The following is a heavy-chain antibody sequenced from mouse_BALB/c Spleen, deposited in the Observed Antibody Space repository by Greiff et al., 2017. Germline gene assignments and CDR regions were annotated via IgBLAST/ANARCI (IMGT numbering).Heavy chain of an antibody. CDR1: GFTFSSYG. CDR2: ISSGGSYT. CDR3: ARHGDDYYFDY. Sequence: EVKLVESGGDLVKPGGSLKLSCAASGFTFSSYGMYWVRQTPDKRLEWVATISSGGSYTYYPDSVKGRFTISRDNAKNTLYLQMSSLKSEDTAMYYCARHGDDYYFDYWGQGTTLTVSS. J-gene: IGHJ2*01. V-gene: IGHV5-6*01. D-gene: IGHD2-4*01.